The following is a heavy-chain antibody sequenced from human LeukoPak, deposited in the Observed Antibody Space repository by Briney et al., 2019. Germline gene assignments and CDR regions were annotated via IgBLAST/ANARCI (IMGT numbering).Heavy chain of an antibody. CDR2: IYYSGST. V-gene: IGHV4-30-4*01. CDR1: GGSISSGDYY. J-gene: IGHJ6*02. Sequence: SETLSLTCTVSGGSISSGDYYWSWIRQPPGKGLEWIGYIYYSGSTYYNPSLKSRVTISVDTSKNQFSLKLSSVTAADTAVYYCARDCSSTSCYGGAYYYYYGMDVWGQGTTVTVSS. CDR3: ARDCSSTSCYGGAYYYYYGMDV. D-gene: IGHD2-2*01.